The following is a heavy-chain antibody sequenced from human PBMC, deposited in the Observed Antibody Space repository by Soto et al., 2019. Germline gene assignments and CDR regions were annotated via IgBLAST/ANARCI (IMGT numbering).Heavy chain of an antibody. V-gene: IGHV1-3*01. CDR1: GYTFTSYA. Sequence: ASVKVSCKASGYTFTSYAMHWVRQAPGQRLEWMGWINAGNGNTKYSQKFQGRVTITRDTSASTAYMELSSLRSEDTAVYYCARAGHSRSSGVCAFYIYGQGTMLTISS. CDR2: INAGNGNT. D-gene: IGHD6-6*01. J-gene: IGHJ3*02. CDR3: ARAGHSRSSGVCAFYI.